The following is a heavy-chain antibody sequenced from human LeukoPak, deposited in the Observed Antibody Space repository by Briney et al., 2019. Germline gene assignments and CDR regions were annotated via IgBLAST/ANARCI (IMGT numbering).Heavy chain of an antibody. CDR2: ISSSSSYI. CDR1: GFTFSSYS. J-gene: IGHJ4*02. CDR3: ARPIAAAGTEGGY. V-gene: IGHV3-21*01. Sequence: GGSLRFSCAASGFTFSSYSMNWVRQAPGKGLEWVSSISSSSSYIYYADSVKGRFTISRDNAKNSLYLQMNSLRAEDTAVYYCARPIAAAGTEGGYWGQGTLVTVSS. D-gene: IGHD6-13*01.